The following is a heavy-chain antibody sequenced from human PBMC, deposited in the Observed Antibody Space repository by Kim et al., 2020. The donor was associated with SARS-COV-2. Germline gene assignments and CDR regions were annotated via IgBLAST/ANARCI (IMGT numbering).Heavy chain of an antibody. V-gene: IGHV3-30*02. D-gene: IGHD3-22*01. Sequence: RFTISRDNSKNTLYLQMNSLRAEDTAVYYCAKADSYSSGYYLGGSDYFDYWGQGTLVTVSS. CDR3: AKADSYSSGYYLGGSDYFDY. J-gene: IGHJ4*02.